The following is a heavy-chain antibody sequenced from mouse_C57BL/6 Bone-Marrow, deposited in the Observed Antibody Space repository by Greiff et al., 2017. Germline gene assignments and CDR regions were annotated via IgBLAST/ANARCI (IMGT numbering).Heavy chain of an antibody. D-gene: IGHD2-3*01. Sequence: VQLQQSGAELVKPGASVKLSCKASGYTFTSYWMHWVKQRPGQGLEWIGMIHPNSGSTNYNEKFKSKATLTVDKSSSTAYMQLSSLTSEDSAVYYCARWDGYYWYFDVWGTGTTVTVSS. CDR3: ARWDGYYWYFDV. V-gene: IGHV1-64*01. J-gene: IGHJ1*03. CDR1: GYTFTSYW. CDR2: IHPNSGST.